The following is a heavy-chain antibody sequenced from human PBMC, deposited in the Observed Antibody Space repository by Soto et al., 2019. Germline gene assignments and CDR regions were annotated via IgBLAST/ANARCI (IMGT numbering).Heavy chain of an antibody. V-gene: IGHV1-8*01. CDR1: GYTFTSYD. D-gene: IGHD6-13*01. CDR3: AREWSAAGHFYGMDV. J-gene: IGHJ6*02. Sequence: ASVKVSCKTSGYTFTSYDINWVRQAPGQGLEWVGWMNTNSDGTRSAQKFRGRLTLTRDKSMRAVYMKLSNLRPDDSAVYYCAREWSAAGHFYGMDVWGQGTTVTVSS. CDR2: MNTNSDGT.